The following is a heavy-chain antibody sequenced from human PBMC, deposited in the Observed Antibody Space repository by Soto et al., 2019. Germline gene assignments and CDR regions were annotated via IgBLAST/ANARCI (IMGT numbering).Heavy chain of an antibody. CDR1: GFTFSSYW. Sequence: GSLRLSCAASGFTFSSYWMTWVRQAPGKGREWVANIKQDGSEKYYVDSVKGRFTISRDNAKNSMYLQMNSRRAEDTAVYYCARTDVFDTWGQGTMVTVSS. V-gene: IGHV3-7*01. J-gene: IGHJ3*02. CDR2: IKQDGSEK. CDR3: ARTDVFDT.